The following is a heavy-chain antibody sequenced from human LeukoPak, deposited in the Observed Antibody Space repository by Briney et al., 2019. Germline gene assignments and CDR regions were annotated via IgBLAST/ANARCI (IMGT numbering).Heavy chain of an antibody. Sequence: GASVKVSCKASGYTFTSYYIHWVRQAPGQGLEWMGIINPSGGSTTYAQKFQGRVTITRDTSASTAYMELSSLRSEDTAVYYCARDSHYYESSGYNQGDFDYWGQGTLVTVSS. D-gene: IGHD3-22*01. CDR2: INPSGGST. V-gene: IGHV1-46*01. CDR3: ARDSHYYESSGYNQGDFDY. CDR1: GYTFTSYY. J-gene: IGHJ4*02.